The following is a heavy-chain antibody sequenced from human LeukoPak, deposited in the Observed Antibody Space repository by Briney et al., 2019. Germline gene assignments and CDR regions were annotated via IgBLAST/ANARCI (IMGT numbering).Heavy chain of an antibody. Sequence: GGSLRLSCAASGFTFSTYWMSWVRQAPGKGLEWVANINQDGSDKYYVDSVKGRFTISRDNAKNSLYLQMNSLRAEDTAVYYCASEGVGYCSSTSPCHDPWGQGTLVTVSS. V-gene: IGHV3-7*03. CDR2: INQDGSDK. CDR3: ASEGVGYCSSTSPCHDP. CDR1: GFTFSTYW. J-gene: IGHJ5*02. D-gene: IGHD2-2*01.